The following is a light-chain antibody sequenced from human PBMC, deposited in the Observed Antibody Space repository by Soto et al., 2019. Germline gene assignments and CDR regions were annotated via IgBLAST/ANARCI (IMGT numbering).Light chain of an antibody. Sequence: DIVMTQSPLSLPVTPGEPASISCRSSQSLLHSNGYNYLDWYLQKPGQSPQLLIYLGSNRASGVPDRFSGSGSGTDFTLKISRVEAEDVGVYYCMQALQTPRLFGGGTKVDIK. V-gene: IGKV2-28*01. J-gene: IGKJ4*01. CDR2: LGS. CDR3: MQALQTPRL. CDR1: QSLLHSNGYNY.